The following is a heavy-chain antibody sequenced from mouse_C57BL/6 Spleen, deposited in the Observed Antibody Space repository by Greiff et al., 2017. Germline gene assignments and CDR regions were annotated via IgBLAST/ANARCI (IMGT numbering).Heavy chain of an antibody. CDR2: INPNNGGT. D-gene: IGHD2-14*01. V-gene: IGHV1-26*01. CDR1: GYTFTDYY. CDR3: ARAAQTYEYYAMDY. J-gene: IGHJ4*01. Sequence: EVQLQQSGPELVKPGASVKISCKASGYTFTDYYMNWVKQSHGKSLEWIGDINPNNGGTSYNQKFKGKATLTVDKSSSTAYMELRSLTSEDSAVYYCARAAQTYEYYAMDYWGQGTSVTVSS.